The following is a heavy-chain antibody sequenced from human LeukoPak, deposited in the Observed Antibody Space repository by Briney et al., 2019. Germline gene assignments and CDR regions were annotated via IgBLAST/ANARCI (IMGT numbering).Heavy chain of an antibody. D-gene: IGHD3-10*01. J-gene: IGHJ4*02. Sequence: SSETLSLTCTVSGYSISSGYYWGWIRQPPGQGLEWIGSIYHSGSTYYNPSLKSRVTISVDTSKNQFSLKLSSVTAADTAVYYCARSRNYYGSGSLDYWGQGTLVTVSS. CDR2: IYHSGST. V-gene: IGHV4-38-2*02. CDR1: GYSISSGYY. CDR3: ARSRNYYGSGSLDY.